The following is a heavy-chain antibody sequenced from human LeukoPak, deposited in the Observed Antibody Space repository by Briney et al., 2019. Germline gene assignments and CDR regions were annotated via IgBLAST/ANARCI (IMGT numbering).Heavy chain of an antibody. D-gene: IGHD1-26*01. CDR3: AGIGEWELLRYFDY. V-gene: IGHV1-18*01. CDR2: ISAYDGST. J-gene: IGHJ4*02. Sequence: GASVKVSCKASGYTFNSYGISWVRQAPGQGLEWMGWISAYDGSTNYAQMLQGRVTMTTDTSTTTVYMELRSLRSDDTAVYYCAGIGEWELLRYFDYWGQGTLVTVSS. CDR1: GYTFNSYG.